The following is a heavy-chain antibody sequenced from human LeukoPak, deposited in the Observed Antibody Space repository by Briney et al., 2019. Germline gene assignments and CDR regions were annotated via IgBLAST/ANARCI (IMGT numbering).Heavy chain of an antibody. V-gene: IGHV3-53*01. CDR3: ARESGKFDY. CDR2: IYSSGGT. Sequence: GGSLRLSCAASGFTVSSNYMNWVRQAPGKGLEWVSIIYSSGGTDYADSVKGRFTISRDSSKNTLYLQMNSLRAEDTAVYYCARESGKFDYWGQGTLVAVSS. CDR1: GFTVSSNY. J-gene: IGHJ4*02.